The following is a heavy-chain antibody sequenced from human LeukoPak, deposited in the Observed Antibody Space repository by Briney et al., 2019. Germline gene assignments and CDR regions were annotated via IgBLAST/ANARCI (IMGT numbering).Heavy chain of an antibody. CDR2: IYHSGST. J-gene: IGHJ4*02. CDR1: GGSFSGYY. V-gene: IGHV4-34*01. Sequence: PSETLSLTCAVYGGSFSGYYWSWIRQPPGKGLEWIGEIYHSGSTNYNPSLKSRVTISVDTSKNQFSLKLSSVTAADTAVYYCARSSWYGRFLLYWGQGTLVTVSS. CDR3: ARSSWYGRFLLY. D-gene: IGHD6-13*01.